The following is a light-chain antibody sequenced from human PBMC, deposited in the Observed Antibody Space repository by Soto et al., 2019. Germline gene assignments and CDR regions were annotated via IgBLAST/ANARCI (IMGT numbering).Light chain of an antibody. CDR1: QDINSY. V-gene: IGKV1-9*01. CDR3: QQLHVYPST. Sequence: IKLTQSPSSLSASVGDRVTITCRASQDINSYLAWYQQKPGKAPNLLIYAGTSLQSGVPSRFSGSGSGTEFTLTISSLQPEDFATYYCQQLHVYPSTFGGGTKVE. CDR2: AGT. J-gene: IGKJ4*01.